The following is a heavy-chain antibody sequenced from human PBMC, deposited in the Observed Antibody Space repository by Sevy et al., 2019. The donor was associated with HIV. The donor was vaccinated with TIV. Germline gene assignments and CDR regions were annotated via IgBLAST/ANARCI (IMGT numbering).Heavy chain of an antibody. CDR2: ISTGGGFT. D-gene: IGHD3-10*01. V-gene: IGHV3-23*01. CDR1: GFTFNSYA. CDR3: AKDFLSPNYYGTQFDF. J-gene: IGHJ4*02. Sequence: WGSLRLSCATSGFTFNSYAMSWVRQAPGKGLEWVSTISTGGGFTYYADSVKGRFSISRDNFNNPLFLQMNSLRADDTAMYYCAKDFLSPNYYGTQFDFWGQGTVVTVSS.